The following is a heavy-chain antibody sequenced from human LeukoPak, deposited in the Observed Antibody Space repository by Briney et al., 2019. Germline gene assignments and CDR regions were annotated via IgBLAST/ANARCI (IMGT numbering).Heavy chain of an antibody. CDR3: AKDGGGSLEWLPPMDV. D-gene: IGHD3-3*01. J-gene: IGHJ6*02. V-gene: IGHV3-23*01. Sequence: PGGSLRLSCAASGFTFSSHAMGWVRQAPGKGLEWVSSITGSGGSTYYGDSVKGRFTISRDNSKNTLYLQMNSLRAEDTALYYCAKDGGGSLEWLPPMDVWGQGTTVTVSS. CDR2: ITGSGGST. CDR1: GFTFSSHA.